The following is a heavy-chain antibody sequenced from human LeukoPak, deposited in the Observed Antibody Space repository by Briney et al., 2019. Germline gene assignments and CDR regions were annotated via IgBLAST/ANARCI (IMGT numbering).Heavy chain of an antibody. J-gene: IGHJ4*02. V-gene: IGHV3-7*01. CDR1: GFTISNYW. Sequence: GGSLRLSCTVSGFTISNYWMSWVRQAPGKGLEWVATIKQDGSAEFYVDSVKGRFTISRDSAKNSLYLQMNSLRDDDTAVYYCARDLFDYWGQGTLVTVSS. CDR3: ARDLFDY. CDR2: IKQDGSAE.